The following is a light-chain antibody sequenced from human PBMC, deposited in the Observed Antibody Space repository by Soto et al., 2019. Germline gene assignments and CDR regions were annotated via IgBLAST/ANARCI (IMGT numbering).Light chain of an antibody. Sequence: QSALTQPASVSGSPGQSITISGPGTTSDVGGYNLVSWYQQHPAKAPKLRIYECSKRPAGVSNRFSGSKYGNPASLTISGLPAEDEADYYLWSYAGSSTPHAVFGGGTQLTVL. CDR1: TSDVGGYNL. CDR2: ECS. J-gene: IGLJ7*01. CDR3: WSYAGSSTPHAV. V-gene: IGLV2-23*01.